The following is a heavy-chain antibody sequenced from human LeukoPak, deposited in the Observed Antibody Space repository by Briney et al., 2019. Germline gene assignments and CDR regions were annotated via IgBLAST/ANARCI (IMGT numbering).Heavy chain of an antibody. Sequence: PGGSLRLSCAASGFTFSGYWMHWVRQAPGKGLVWVSRIDSDGSSTNYADSVKGRFTISRDNAKNTLYLQMNSLRAEDTAVYYCARALSLAVNLDSWGQGTLVTVSS. CDR2: IDSDGSST. J-gene: IGHJ5*01. CDR3: ARALSLAVNLDS. D-gene: IGHD6-6*01. V-gene: IGHV3-74*01. CDR1: GFTFSGYW.